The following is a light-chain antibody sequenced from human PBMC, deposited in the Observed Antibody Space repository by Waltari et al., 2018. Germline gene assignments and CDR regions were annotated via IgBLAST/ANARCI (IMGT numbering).Light chain of an antibody. Sequence: DIVMTQSPDSLAVSLGERATINRNSSHSVLYSSKNKNRLAWYQQKPGQPPKLLIYWASTRESGVPDRFSGSGSGTDFTLTVSSLQAEDVAVYYCLQYYSTPRTFGQGTKVEI. V-gene: IGKV4-1*01. CDR2: WAS. CDR1: HSVLYSSKNKNR. CDR3: LQYYSTPRT. J-gene: IGKJ1*01.